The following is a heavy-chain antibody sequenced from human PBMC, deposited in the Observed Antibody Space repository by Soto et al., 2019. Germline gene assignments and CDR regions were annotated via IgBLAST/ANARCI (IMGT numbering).Heavy chain of an antibody. D-gene: IGHD3-3*01. CDR3: AKDGRAYYDFWSGYYSSYCYYYGMDV. J-gene: IGHJ6*02. CDR1: GFTFSSYA. CDR2: ISGSGGST. V-gene: IGHV3-23*01. Sequence: EVQLLESGGGLVQPGGSLRLSCAASGFTFSSYAMSWVRQAPGKGLEWVSAISGSGGSTYYADSVKGRFTISRDNSKNALYLQMNSLRAEDTAVYYCAKDGRAYYDFWSGYYSSYCYYYGMDVWGQGTTVTVSS.